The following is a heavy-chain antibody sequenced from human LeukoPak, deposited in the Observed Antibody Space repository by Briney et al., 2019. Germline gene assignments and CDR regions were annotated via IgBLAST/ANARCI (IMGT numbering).Heavy chain of an antibody. CDR3: VRAGYYGSGSQDTFDY. CDR2: VWYDGSDK. D-gene: IGHD3-10*01. Sequence: GGSLRLSCAASGFTFSSYGLHWVRQAPGKGLEWVAVVWYDGSDKYYADSVKGRFTISRDNSENTLYLQMNSLRAEDTAVYYCVRAGYYGSGSQDTFDYWGQGTLVTVSS. J-gene: IGHJ4*02. V-gene: IGHV3-33*01. CDR1: GFTFSSYG.